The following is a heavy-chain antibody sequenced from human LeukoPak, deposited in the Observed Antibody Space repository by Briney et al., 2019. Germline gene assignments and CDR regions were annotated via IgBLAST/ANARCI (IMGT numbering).Heavy chain of an antibody. D-gene: IGHD3-22*01. CDR1: GGTFSSYA. V-gene: IGHV1-69*17. J-gene: IGHJ4*02. Sequence: SVKVSCKASGGTFSSYAISWVRQAPGQGLEWMGRIIPIFGIANYAQKFQGRVTITADKSTSTAYMELSSLSSEDTAVYYCASSCYYDSSGYLDYWGQGTLVTVSS. CDR2: IIPIFGIA. CDR3: ASSCYYDSSGYLDY.